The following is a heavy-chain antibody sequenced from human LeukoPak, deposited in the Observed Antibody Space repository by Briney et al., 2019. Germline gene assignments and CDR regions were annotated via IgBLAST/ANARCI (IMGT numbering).Heavy chain of an antibody. CDR1: GFTFSSYE. V-gene: IGHV3-48*03. D-gene: IGHD2-15*01. J-gene: IGHJ4*02. CDR3: ARAVLGYCSGGSCDFDY. CDR2: ISSSGSII. Sequence: GGSLRLSCAASGFTFSSYEMNWVRQAPGKGLEWVSYISSSGSIIYYADSVKGRFTISRDNAKNSLYLQMNSLRAEDTAVSYCARAVLGYCSGGSCDFDYWGQGTLVTVSS.